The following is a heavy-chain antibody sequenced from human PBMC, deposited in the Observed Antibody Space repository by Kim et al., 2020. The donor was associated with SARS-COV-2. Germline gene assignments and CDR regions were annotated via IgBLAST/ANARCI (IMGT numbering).Heavy chain of an antibody. CDR3: ARDSADGVGIYAFNI. V-gene: IGHV1-69*13. CDR2: TDTIRGAV. CDR1: GGSFYNYI. D-gene: IGHD2-15*01. Sequence: SVKVSCKASGGSFYNYILNWVRQAPGQGLEWMGATDTIRGAVHHAQKFRGRVTIDADESMSTAYMELNSLLFDDTPLSYFARDSADGVGIYAFNIWG. J-gene: IGHJ3*02.